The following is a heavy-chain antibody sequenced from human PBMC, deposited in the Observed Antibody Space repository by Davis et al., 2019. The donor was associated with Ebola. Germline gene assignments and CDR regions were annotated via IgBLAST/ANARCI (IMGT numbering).Heavy chain of an antibody. Sequence: PGGSLRLSCTDSVITFSSYAMTWVRQAPGKGLEWVSAISGSGGSTYYADSVKGRFTISRDNAKNSLTLQMNSLGADDTAVYYCARGRRLLADAFHIWGQGTMVTASS. CDR2: ISGSGGST. V-gene: IGHV3-23*01. CDR1: VITFSSYA. D-gene: IGHD2-8*02. J-gene: IGHJ3*02. CDR3: ARGRRLLADAFHI.